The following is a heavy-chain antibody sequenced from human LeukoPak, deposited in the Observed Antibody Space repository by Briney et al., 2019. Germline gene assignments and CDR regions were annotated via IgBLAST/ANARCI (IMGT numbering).Heavy chain of an antibody. CDR2: IYYSGCT. J-gene: IGHJ5*02. D-gene: IGHD6-13*01. V-gene: IGHV4-59*01. CDR1: GGSISSYY. CDR3: ARVKGSTWWTWFDP. Sequence: PSETLSLTCTVSGGSISSYYWSWLRQPPGKGLEWIGYIYYSGCTNYNPSLKSRVTISVDTSKNQFSLKLSSVTAADTAVYFCARVKGSTWWTWFDPWGQGTQVIVSS.